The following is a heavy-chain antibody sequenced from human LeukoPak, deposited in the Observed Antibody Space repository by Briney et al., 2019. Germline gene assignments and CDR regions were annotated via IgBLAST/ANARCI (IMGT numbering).Heavy chain of an antibody. Sequence: GGSLRLSCAASGFTFDDYTMRWVRQAPGKGLEWVSLISWDGGTTHYADSVKGRFTISRNNSKNSLYLQMNSLRTEDTALYYCANDRYDSSVWGYFDYWGQGTLVTVSS. J-gene: IGHJ4*02. D-gene: IGHD3-22*01. V-gene: IGHV3-43*01. CDR3: ANDRYDSSVWGYFDY. CDR2: ISWDGGTT. CDR1: GFTFDDYT.